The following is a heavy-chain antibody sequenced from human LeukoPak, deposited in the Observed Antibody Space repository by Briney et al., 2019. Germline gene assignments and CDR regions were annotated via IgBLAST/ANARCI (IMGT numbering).Heavy chain of an antibody. CDR1: GYTFTGYY. D-gene: IGHD4-11*01. J-gene: IGHJ4*02. Sequence: ASVKVSCKASGYTFTGYYMHWVRQAPGQGLEWMGRINPNSGGTNYAQKFQGRVTMTRDTSISTAYMELSRLRSDDTAAHYCASVYSNYGFDYWGQGTLVTVSS. CDR3: ASVYSNYGFDY. CDR2: INPNSGGT. V-gene: IGHV1-2*06.